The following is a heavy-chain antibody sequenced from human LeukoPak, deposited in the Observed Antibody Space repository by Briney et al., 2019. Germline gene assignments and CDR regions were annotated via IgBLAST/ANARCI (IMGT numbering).Heavy chain of an antibody. J-gene: IGHJ6*02. V-gene: IGHV3-30*02. D-gene: IGHD6-19*01. CDR1: GFTFSSYG. CDR2: IRYDGSNK. CDR3: ARGIAVAGTSVYYYGMDV. Sequence: PGGSLRLSCAASGFTFSSYGMHWVRQAPGKGLEWVAFIRYDGSNKYYADSVKGRFTISRDNSKNTLYLQMNSLRAEDTAVYYCARGIAVAGTSVYYYGMDVWGQGTTVTVSS.